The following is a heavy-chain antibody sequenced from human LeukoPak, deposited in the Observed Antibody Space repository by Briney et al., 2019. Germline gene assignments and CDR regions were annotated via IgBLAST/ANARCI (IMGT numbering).Heavy chain of an antibody. CDR1: GGSISSSSYY. D-gene: IGHD4-23*01. J-gene: IGHJ4*02. CDR2: IYYSGST. Sequence: SETLSLTCTVSGGSISSSSYYWGWIRQPPGKGLEWIGSIYYSGSTYYNPSLKSRVTISVDTSKNQFSLKLSSVTAADTAVYYCAREPSYGGNPGEFDYWGQGTLVTVSS. V-gene: IGHV4-39*07. CDR3: AREPSYGGNPGEFDY.